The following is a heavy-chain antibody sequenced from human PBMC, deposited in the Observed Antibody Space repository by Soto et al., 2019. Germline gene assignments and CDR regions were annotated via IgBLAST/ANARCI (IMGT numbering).Heavy chain of an antibody. CDR3: ARDLHDYGDFVAFDY. J-gene: IGHJ4*02. V-gene: IGHV1-69*04. CDR1: GGTFSSYT. D-gene: IGHD4-17*01. Sequence: GASVKVSCKASGGTFSSYTISWVRQAPGQGLEWMGRIIPILGIANYAQKFQGRVTITADKSTSTAYMELSSLRSEDTAVYYCARDLHDYGDFVAFDYWGQGTLVTVSS. CDR2: IIPILGIA.